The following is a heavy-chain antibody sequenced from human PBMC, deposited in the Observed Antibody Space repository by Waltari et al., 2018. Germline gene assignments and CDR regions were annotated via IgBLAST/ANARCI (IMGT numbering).Heavy chain of an antibody. CDR2: INNRGDT. D-gene: IGHD3-10*01. J-gene: IGHJ1*01. V-gene: IGHV4-4*07. CDR3: AKAMSGDGSLFEF. CDR1: GGSIGSSY. Sequence: QLQLEESGPGLVKPSETLSLTCIVSGGSIGSSYWSWIRQPAGKGLEWIGRINNRGDTKYNPSLQSRVTISVDNSRDQFSLRLSSVTAADTAVYYCAKAMSGDGSLFEFWGQGALVTVSS.